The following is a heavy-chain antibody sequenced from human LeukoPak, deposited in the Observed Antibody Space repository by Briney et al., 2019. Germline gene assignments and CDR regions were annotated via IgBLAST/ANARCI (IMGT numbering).Heavy chain of an antibody. CDR2: VSGYNGNT. CDR1: GYSFILYW. Sequence: ASVTVSHLASGYSFILYWYIWVRQAPGQGLEWMGWVSGYNGNTNYAQKFQDRVTITTDTSTKTAYMELKSLTSDDTAVYYCASDRFLGGDGLARWYWGQGTPISVAS. D-gene: IGHD2-21*01. J-gene: IGHJ4*02. V-gene: IGHV1-18*01. CDR3: ASDRFLGGDGLARWY.